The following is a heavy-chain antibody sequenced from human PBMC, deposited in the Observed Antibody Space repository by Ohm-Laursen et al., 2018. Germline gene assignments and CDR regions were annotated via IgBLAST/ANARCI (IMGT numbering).Heavy chain of an antibody. CDR1: GFTFSSYA. CDR3: AKDRRARYYDSSGYPDY. D-gene: IGHD3-22*01. CDR2: ISGSGGST. Sequence: SLRLSCSASGFTFSSYAMSWVRQAPGKGLEWVSAISGSGGSTYYADSVKGRFTISRDNSKNTLYLQMNSLRAEGTAVYYCAKDRRARYYDSSGYPDYWGQGTLVTVSS. V-gene: IGHV3-23*01. J-gene: IGHJ4*02.